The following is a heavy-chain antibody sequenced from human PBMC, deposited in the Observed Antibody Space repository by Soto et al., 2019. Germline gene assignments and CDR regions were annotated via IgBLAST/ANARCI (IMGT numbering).Heavy chain of an antibody. J-gene: IGHJ4*02. D-gene: IGHD4-17*01. V-gene: IGHV4-59*08. CDR1: GASISSYY. Sequence: SETLSLTCTVSGASISSYYLSWIRQPPGKGLEWIGYISYSGSTDYNPSLNSRVTISLDTSKNQFSLKLTSVTAADTAVYYCARHYSGDPFDYWGQGTLVTVSS. CDR3: ARHYSGDPFDY. CDR2: ISYSGST.